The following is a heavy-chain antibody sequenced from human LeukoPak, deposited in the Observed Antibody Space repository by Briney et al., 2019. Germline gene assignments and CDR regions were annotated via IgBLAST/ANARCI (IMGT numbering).Heavy chain of an antibody. CDR3: VRDLDY. J-gene: IGHJ4*02. V-gene: IGHV3-74*01. CDR1: GFTFRSYW. Sequence: PGGSLRLSCAASGFTFRSYWMHWVRQAPGKGLVWAPRINSDGSSTNYADSVKGRFTISRDNAKNTLYLQMNSLRAEDTAVYYCVRDLDYWGQGALVTVSS. CDR2: INSDGSST.